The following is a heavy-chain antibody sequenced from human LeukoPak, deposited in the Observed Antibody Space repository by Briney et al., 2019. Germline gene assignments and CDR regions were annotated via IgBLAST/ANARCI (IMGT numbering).Heavy chain of an antibody. CDR3: ARRPKNYYGMDV. CDR1: EFTFSYYA. CDR2: ISGSGGST. J-gene: IGHJ6*02. Sequence: PGGSLRLSCAASEFTFSYYAMSWVRQAPGKGLEWVSAISGSGGSTYYADSVKGRFTISRDNSKNTLYLQMNSLRGEDTAVYYCARRPKNYYGMDVWGQGTTVTVSS. V-gene: IGHV3-23*01.